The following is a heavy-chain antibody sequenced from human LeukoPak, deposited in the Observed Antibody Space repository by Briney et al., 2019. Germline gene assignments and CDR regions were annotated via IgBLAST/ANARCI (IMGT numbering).Heavy chain of an antibody. CDR2: IYFSGSA. D-gene: IGHD2-2*01. CDR1: GPSISNGDYH. V-gene: IGHV4-31*03. J-gene: IGHJ4*02. Sequence: PSHTLSLTCTLSGPSISNGDYHSSWIHLHPGKGLERIGYIYFSGSAYYNPSLKSRITISVDMSKNQFSLKLSSVTAADTAVYYCARVDIVVAAAASYFDYWGQGTLVTVSS. CDR3: ARVDIVVAAAASYFDY.